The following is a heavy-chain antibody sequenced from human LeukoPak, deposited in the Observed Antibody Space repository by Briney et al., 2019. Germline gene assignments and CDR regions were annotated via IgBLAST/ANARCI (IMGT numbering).Heavy chain of an antibody. CDR3: ARDLYGSGRSDAFDI. CDR2: INPSGGST. J-gene: IGHJ3*02. D-gene: IGHD3-10*01. Sequence: ASVKVSCKASGYTFTSYYMHWVRQAPGQGLEWMGIINPSGGSTSYAQKFQGRVTMTRDVSTSTVYMELSSLRSEDTAVYYCARDLYGSGRSDAFDIWGQGTMVTVSS. CDR1: GYTFTSYY. V-gene: IGHV1-46*01.